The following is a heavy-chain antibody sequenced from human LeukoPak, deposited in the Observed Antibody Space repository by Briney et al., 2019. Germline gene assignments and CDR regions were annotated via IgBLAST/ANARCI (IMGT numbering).Heavy chain of an antibody. Sequence: SETLSLTCTVSGGSITGGSYYWAWIRQHPGKGLEWIGYIYYSGSTYYNPSLKSRVTKSVDTSKNQFSLKLSPVTAADTAVYYCARDTLGYGSGSYYRIIDYWGQGTLVTVSS. CDR3: ARDTLGYGSGSYYRIIDY. J-gene: IGHJ4*02. V-gene: IGHV4-31*03. CDR1: GGSITGGSYY. CDR2: IYYSGST. D-gene: IGHD3-10*01.